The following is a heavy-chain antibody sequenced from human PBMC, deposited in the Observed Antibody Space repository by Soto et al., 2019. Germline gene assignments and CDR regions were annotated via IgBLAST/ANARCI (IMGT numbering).Heavy chain of an antibody. CDR2: ISAYNGNT. CDR1: GYTFTSYG. CDR3: ARGGVVLMVSAIYYGMDV. J-gene: IGHJ6*02. D-gene: IGHD2-8*01. V-gene: IGHV1-18*04. Sequence: QVQLVQSGAEVKKPGASVKVSCKASGYTFTSYGISWVRQAPGQGLEWMGWISAYNGNTNYAQKLQGRVTMTTDTSTSTAYMERRSLRSDDTAVYYGARGGVVLMVSAIYYGMDVWGQGTTVTVSS.